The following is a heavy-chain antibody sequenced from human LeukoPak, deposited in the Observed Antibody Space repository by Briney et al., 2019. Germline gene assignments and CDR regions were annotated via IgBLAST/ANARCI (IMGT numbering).Heavy chain of an antibody. D-gene: IGHD2-2*01. J-gene: IGHJ6*02. CDR2: INHSGST. CDR1: GGSFSGYY. V-gene: IGHV4-34*01. CDR3: ARGRGYQLLCGGAPTMTMDV. Sequence: SETLSLTCAVYGGSFSGYYWSWIRQPPGKGLEWIGEINHSGSTNYNPSLKSRVTISVDTSKNQFSLKLSSVTAADTAVYYCARGRGYQLLCGGAPTMTMDVWGQGTTVTVSS.